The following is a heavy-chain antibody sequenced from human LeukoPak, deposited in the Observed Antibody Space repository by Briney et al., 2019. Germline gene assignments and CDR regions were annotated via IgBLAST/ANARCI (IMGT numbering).Heavy chain of an antibody. CDR3: ARDHSEPGVFFDL. CDR2: IKQDGSEK. CDR1: GFTFSNNW. J-gene: IGHJ4*02. Sequence: PGGSLRLSCTASGFTFSNNWMSWVRQAPGKGLEWVANIKQDGSEKYYVDSVKGRFTISRDNAKNSLYLQMNSLRVEDTAVYYCARDHSEPGVFFDLWGRGSLVTVSS. V-gene: IGHV3-7*05. D-gene: IGHD1-14*01.